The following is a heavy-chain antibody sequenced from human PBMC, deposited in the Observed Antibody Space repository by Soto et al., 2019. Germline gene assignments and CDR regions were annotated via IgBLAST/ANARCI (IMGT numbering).Heavy chain of an antibody. CDR3: ARVVVEAFDI. Sequence: SETLSLTCTVSGGSISSYYWSWIRQPPGKGLKWIGYIYYSGSTNYNPSLKSRVTISVDTSKNQFSLKLSSATAAATAANYCARVVVEAFDICGQVTMVTV. D-gene: IGHD2-15*01. CDR2: IYYSGST. J-gene: IGHJ3*02. V-gene: IGHV4-59*01. CDR1: GGSISSYY.